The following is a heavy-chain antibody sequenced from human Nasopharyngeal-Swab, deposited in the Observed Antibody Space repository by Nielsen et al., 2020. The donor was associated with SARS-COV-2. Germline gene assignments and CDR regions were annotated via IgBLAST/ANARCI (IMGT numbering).Heavy chain of an antibody. CDR1: GFTFSSYS. Sequence: GESLKISCAVSGFTFSSYSMNWVRQAPGKGLEWVSSISSSSSYIYYADSVKGRFTISRDNAKNSLYLQMNSLRAEDTAVYYCARVGGYYDSSGYGGDFDYWGQGTLVTVSS. CDR3: ARVGGYYDSSGYGGDFDY. J-gene: IGHJ4*02. CDR2: ISSSSSYI. V-gene: IGHV3-21*01. D-gene: IGHD3-22*01.